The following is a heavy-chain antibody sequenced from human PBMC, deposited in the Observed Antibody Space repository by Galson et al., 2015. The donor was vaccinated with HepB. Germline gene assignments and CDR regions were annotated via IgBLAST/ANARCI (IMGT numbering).Heavy chain of an antibody. Sequence: TLSLTCAVSGGSISSDVYSWSWIRQPPGKGLEWIGYIYPSGSTYYSPSLESRVTISVDRSKNQFSLKISSVTAADTAVYYCARASGSYGGTFDYWGQGTLVTVSS. CDR1: GGSISSDVYS. V-gene: IGHV4-30-2*01. CDR2: IYPSGST. D-gene: IGHD1-26*01. CDR3: ARASGSYGGTFDY. J-gene: IGHJ4*02.